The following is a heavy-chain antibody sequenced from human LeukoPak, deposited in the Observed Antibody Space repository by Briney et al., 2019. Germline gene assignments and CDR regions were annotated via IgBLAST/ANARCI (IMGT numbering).Heavy chain of an antibody. D-gene: IGHD2-15*01. V-gene: IGHV3-21*01. CDR3: ARDLGVAVGTATFDY. Sequence: GGSLRLSCVASGFTFRTYSMNWVRQAPGKGLEWVAAITSISNYIWYADSVKGRFTVSRDNAKTSLYLQMNSLRVEDTAVYYCARDLGVAVGTATFDYWGQGALVTVSS. J-gene: IGHJ4*02. CDR1: GFTFRTYS. CDR2: ITSISNYI.